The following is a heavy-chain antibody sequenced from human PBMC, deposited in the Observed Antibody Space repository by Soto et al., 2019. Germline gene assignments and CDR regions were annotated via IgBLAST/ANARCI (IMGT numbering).Heavy chain of an antibody. CDR1: GYTFTSYD. CDR3: ARGFRYCSSTSCYWFWFDP. J-gene: IGHJ5*02. CDR2: MNPNSGNT. V-gene: IGHV1-8*01. D-gene: IGHD2-2*01. Sequence: ASVKVSCKASGYTFTSYDINWVRQATGQGLEWMGWMNPNSGNTGYAQKFQGRVTMTRNTSISTAYMELSSLRSEDTAVYYCARGFRYCSSTSCYWFWFDPWGQGTLVTVSS.